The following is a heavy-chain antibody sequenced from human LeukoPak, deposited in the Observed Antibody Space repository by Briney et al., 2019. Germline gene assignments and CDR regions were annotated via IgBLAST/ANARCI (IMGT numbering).Heavy chain of an antibody. CDR3: ASPASGNYFDY. J-gene: IGHJ4*02. V-gene: IGHV5-51*01. Sequence: GESLKISCKGSAYSFTSYWIGWVRQMPGKPLEWIGIIYPGDSDNRYRPSFQGQVTISGDKSISTAYLQWSSLKAWDTGMYYCASPASGNYFDYWGQGTLVSVSS. CDR1: AYSFTSYW. D-gene: IGHD6-25*01. CDR2: IYPGDSDN.